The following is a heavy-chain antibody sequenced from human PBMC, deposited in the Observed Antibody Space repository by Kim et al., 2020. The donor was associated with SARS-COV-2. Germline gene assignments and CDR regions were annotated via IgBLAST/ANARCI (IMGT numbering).Heavy chain of an antibody. CDR3: ARGYSSGFGYYYYGMDV. CDR1: GYTFTSYD. J-gene: IGHJ6*02. D-gene: IGHD3-22*01. Sequence: ASVKVSCKASGYTFTSYDINWVRQATGQGLEWMGWMNPNSGNTGYAQKFQGRVTMTRNTSISTAYMELSSLRSEDTAVYYCARGYSSGFGYYYYGMDVWGQGTTVTVSS. V-gene: IGHV1-8*01. CDR2: MNPNSGNT.